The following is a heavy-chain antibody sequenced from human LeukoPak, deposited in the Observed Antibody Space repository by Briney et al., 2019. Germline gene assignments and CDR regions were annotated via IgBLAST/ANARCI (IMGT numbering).Heavy chain of an antibody. J-gene: IGHJ4*02. Sequence: TGGSLRLSCAASGFTVSSNYMSWVRQAPGKGLEWVSAISTSGSETHYADSVKGRFTIARDNSKNTMSLQMSSLRAEDTALYYCAKGSGNGYGSGPFDYWGQGTLVTVSS. CDR2: ISTSGSET. V-gene: IGHV3-23*01. CDR1: GFTVSSNY. D-gene: IGHD3-10*01. CDR3: AKGSGNGYGSGPFDY.